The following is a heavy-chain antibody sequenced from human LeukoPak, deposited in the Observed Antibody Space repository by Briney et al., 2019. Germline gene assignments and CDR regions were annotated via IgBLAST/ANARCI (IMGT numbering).Heavy chain of an antibody. V-gene: IGHV4-34*01. D-gene: IGHD2-2*01. CDR2: ISHVGTT. CDR3: AGGLSGYCPTTTCSF. J-gene: IGHJ6*04. CDR1: GGSFSGYF. Sequence: SETLSLTCTVHGGSFSGYFWSWIRQAPGKGLEWIGEISHVGTTNFNPSLQSRVTLSVDTSKWRFSLNLTSVTAADTAVYYCAGGLSGYCPTTTCSFWGEGTSVTVSS.